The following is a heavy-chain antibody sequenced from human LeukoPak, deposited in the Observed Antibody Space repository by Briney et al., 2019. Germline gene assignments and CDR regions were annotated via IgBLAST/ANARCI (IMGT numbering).Heavy chain of an antibody. CDR1: GGSISSYY. Sequence: SETLSLTCTVSGGSISSYYWSWIRQPPGKGLEWIGYIYYSGSTNYNPSLRSRVTISVDTSKNQFSLKLSSVTAADTAAYYCARVYGDYVTTNAFDIWGQGTMVTVSS. V-gene: IGHV4-59*08. CDR3: ARVYGDYVTTNAFDI. J-gene: IGHJ3*02. CDR2: IYYSGST. D-gene: IGHD4-17*01.